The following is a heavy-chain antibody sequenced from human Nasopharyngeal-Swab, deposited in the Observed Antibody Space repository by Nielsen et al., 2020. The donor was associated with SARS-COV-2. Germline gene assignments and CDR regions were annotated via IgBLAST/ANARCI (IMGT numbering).Heavy chain of an antibody. Sequence: SLKISCAASGFTFDDYAMHWVRQAPRKGLEWVSVICWNCDSIGYADSVKGRFTISRDNAKNSLYLQMNSLRAEDTALYYCAKDNIAVAGLPDYWGQGTLVTVS. CDR3: AKDNIAVAGLPDY. CDR1: GFTFDDYA. V-gene: IGHV3-9*01. J-gene: IGHJ4*02. CDR2: ICWNCDSI. D-gene: IGHD6-19*01.